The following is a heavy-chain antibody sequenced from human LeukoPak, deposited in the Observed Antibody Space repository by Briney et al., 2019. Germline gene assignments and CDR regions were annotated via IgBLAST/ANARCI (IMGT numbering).Heavy chain of an antibody. CDR2: IYTSGST. J-gene: IGHJ6*03. D-gene: IGHD4-11*01. CDR1: GGSISSGSYY. V-gene: IGHV4-61*02. Sequence: IPSQTLSLTCIVSGGSISSGSYYWSWIRQPAGKGLEWIGRIYTSGSTNYNPSLKSRVTISVDTSKNQFSLKLSSVTAADTAVYYCASYSNYVSASSYYYYMDVWGKGTTVTVSS. CDR3: ASYSNYVSASSYYYYMDV.